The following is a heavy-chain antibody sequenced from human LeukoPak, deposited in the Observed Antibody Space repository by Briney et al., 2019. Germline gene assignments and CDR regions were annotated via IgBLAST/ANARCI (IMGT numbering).Heavy chain of an antibody. V-gene: IGHV3-21*01. J-gene: IGHJ4*02. CDR1: GFTFSSYS. CDR3: ARITDDYASTITSNY. CDR2: ISSSSSYI. D-gene: IGHD4-17*01. Sequence: PGGSLRLSCAASGFTFSSYSMNWVRQAPGKGLEWVSSISSSSSYIYYADSVKGRFTISRDNAKNSLYQQMNSLRAEDTAVYYCARITDDYASTITSNYWGQGTLVTVSS.